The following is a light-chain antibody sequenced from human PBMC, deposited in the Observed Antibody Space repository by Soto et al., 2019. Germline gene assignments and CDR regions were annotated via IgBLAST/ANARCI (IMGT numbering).Light chain of an antibody. J-gene: IGKJ4*01. CDR3: QQSYSTPLT. CDR2: AAS. Sequence: DIQMTKSPSSLSASVGDRVTITCRASQSISSYLNWYQQKPGKAPKLLIYAASSLQSGVPSRFSGSGSGTDFTLTISSLQPEDFATYYCQQSYSTPLTFGGGTKVAIK. V-gene: IGKV1-39*01. CDR1: QSISSY.